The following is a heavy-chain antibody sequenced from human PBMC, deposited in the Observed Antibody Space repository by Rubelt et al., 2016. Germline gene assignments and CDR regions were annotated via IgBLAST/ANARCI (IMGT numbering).Heavy chain of an antibody. CDR1: GYSFTSYW. CDR2: ICPGDSDT. CDR3: ARQGRGSSGWYRGGAYYYYGMDV. J-gene: IGHJ6*02. V-gene: IGHV5-51*01. Sequence: VDQAGESLKISCKGSGYSFTSYWIGWVRQMPGKGLEWMGIICPGDSDTRYSPSFQGQVTISADKSISTAYLQWSSLKASDTAMYYCARQGRGSSGWYRGGAYYYYGMDVWGQGTTVTVSS. D-gene: IGHD6-19*01.